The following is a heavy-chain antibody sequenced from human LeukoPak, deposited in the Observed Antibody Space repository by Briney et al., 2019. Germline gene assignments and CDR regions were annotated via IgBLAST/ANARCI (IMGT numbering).Heavy chain of an antibody. Sequence: SETLSLTCTVSGGSISSYYWSWIRQPPGKGLEWIGEINHSGSTNYNPSLKSRVTISVDTSKNQFSLKLSSVTAADTAVYYCARVGPYYDSSGYQDYWGQGTLVTVSS. D-gene: IGHD3-22*01. CDR3: ARVGPYYDSSGYQDY. J-gene: IGHJ4*02. CDR1: GGSISSYY. V-gene: IGHV4-34*01. CDR2: INHSGST.